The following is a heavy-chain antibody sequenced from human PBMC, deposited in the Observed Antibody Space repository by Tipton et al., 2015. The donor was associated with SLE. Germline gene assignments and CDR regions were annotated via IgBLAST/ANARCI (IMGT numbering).Heavy chain of an antibody. D-gene: IGHD3-22*01. J-gene: IGHJ2*01. V-gene: IGHV6-1*01. Sequence: PGLVKPSQTRSLTCAISGDSVSRDSAAWSWIRQSPSRGLEWLGRTYRRSQWYSDYAVSVKSRITINRDTSKNQFSLQLNSVTPDDTAVYYCARDNSSGYDWYFDLWGRGTLVTVSS. CDR2: TYRRSQWYS. CDR1: GDSVSRDSAA. CDR3: ARDNSSGYDWYFDL.